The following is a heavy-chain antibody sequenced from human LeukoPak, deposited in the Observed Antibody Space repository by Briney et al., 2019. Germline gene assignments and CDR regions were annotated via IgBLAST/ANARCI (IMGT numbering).Heavy chain of an antibody. Sequence: PGGSLRLSCAASGFTFSGSAMHWVRQASGKELEWVGRIRSKANSYATAYAASVKGRFTISRDDSKNTAYLQMNSLKTGDTAVYYCTIVGATTGDYWGQGTLVTVSS. D-gene: IGHD1-26*01. CDR3: TIVGATTGDY. V-gene: IGHV3-73*01. CDR2: IRSKANSYAT. CDR1: GFTFSGSA. J-gene: IGHJ4*02.